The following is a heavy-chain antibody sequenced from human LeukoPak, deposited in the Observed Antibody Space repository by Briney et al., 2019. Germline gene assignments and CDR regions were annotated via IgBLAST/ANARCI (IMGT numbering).Heavy chain of an antibody. CDR3: ARTNDYGDGRYYYYYMDV. CDR2: IYYSGST. Sequence: SQTLSLTCTVSGGSISSGDYYWSWIRQPPGKGLEWIGYIYYSGSTYYNPSLKSRVTISVDTSKNQFSLKLSSVTAADTAVYYCARTNDYGDGRYYYYYMDVWGKGTTVTVSS. CDR1: GGSISSGDYY. J-gene: IGHJ6*03. D-gene: IGHD4-17*01. V-gene: IGHV4-30-4*08.